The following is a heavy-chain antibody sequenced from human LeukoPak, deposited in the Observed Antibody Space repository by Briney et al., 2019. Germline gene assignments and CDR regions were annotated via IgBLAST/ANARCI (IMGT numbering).Heavy chain of an antibody. CDR2: ISYDGSNK. CDR3: ARDFRSSSWYDNDY. Sequence: GRSLRLSCAASGFTFSSYAMHWVRQAPGKGLEWVAVISYDGSNKYYADSVKGRFTISRDNSKNTLYLQMNSLRAEDTAVYYCARDFRSSSWYDNDYWGQGTLVTVSS. V-gene: IGHV3-30-3*01. CDR1: GFTFSSYA. J-gene: IGHJ4*02. D-gene: IGHD6-13*01.